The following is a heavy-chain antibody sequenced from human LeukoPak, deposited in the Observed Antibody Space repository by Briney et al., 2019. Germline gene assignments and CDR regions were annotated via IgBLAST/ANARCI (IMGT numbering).Heavy chain of an antibody. V-gene: IGHV3-30*02. Sequence: GGSLRLSCAASGFTFSSHWMTWVRQAPGKGLEWVAFIRYDGSNKYYADSVKDRFTISRDNSKNTLYLQMNSLRAEDTAVYYCAKENGDCGSTSCYDYWGQGTLVTVSS. CDR1: GFTFSSHW. CDR2: IRYDGSNK. D-gene: IGHD2-2*01. J-gene: IGHJ4*02. CDR3: AKENGDCGSTSCYDY.